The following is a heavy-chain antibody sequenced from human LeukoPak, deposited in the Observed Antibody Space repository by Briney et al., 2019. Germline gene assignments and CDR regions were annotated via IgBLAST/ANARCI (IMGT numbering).Heavy chain of an antibody. V-gene: IGHV5-51*01. CDR3: ARQYGSGSYYTPGDV. CDR1: GYSFTSYW. D-gene: IGHD3-10*01. Sequence: GESLKISCKGSGYSFTSYWIGWVRQMPGKGLEWMGIIYPGDSDTRYSPSFQGQVTISADKSISTAYLQWSSLKASDTAMYYCARQYGSGSYYTPGDVWGQGTTVTVSS. J-gene: IGHJ6*02. CDR2: IYPGDSDT.